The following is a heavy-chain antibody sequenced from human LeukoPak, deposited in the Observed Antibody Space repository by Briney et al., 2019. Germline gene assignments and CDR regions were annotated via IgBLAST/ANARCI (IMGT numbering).Heavy chain of an antibody. J-gene: IGHJ3*02. D-gene: IGHD2-21*01. Sequence: GESLKISCKGSGYSFSSYWIGWVRQMPGKGLVWVGIIYPGDSDTRYSPSFQGQVTISADKSISTAYLQWSSLKASDTAMYYCASSLCPGPIVAVVRTVGAFPIWVQGRMVSVSS. V-gene: IGHV5-51*01. CDR2: IYPGDSDT. CDR1: GYSFSSYW. CDR3: ASSLCPGPIVAVVRTVGAFPI.